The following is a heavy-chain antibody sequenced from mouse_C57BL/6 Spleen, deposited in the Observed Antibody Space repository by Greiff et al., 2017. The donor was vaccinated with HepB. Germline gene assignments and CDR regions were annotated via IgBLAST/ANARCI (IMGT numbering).Heavy chain of an antibody. CDR2: ISSGGDYI. J-gene: IGHJ2*01. Sequence: EVHLVESGEGLVKPGGSLKLSCAASGFTFSSYAMSWVRQTPEKRLEWVAYISSGGDYIYYADTVKGRFTISRDNARNTLYLQMSSLKSEDTAMYYCTRVATVVATRYYFDYWGQGTTLTVSS. CDR1: GFTFSSYA. V-gene: IGHV5-9-1*02. D-gene: IGHD1-1*01. CDR3: TRVATVVATRYYFDY.